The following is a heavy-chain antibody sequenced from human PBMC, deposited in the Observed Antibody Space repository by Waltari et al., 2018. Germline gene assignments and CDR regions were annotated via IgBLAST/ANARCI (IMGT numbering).Heavy chain of an antibody. CDR1: GGTFSSYA. CDR2: IIPIFGTA. V-gene: IGHV1-69*14. J-gene: IGHJ3*02. CDR3: ARRWELHGVSAFDI. D-gene: IGHD1-26*01. Sequence: QVQLVQSGAEVKKPGSSVKVSCKASGGTFSSYAIRWVRQAPGQGLEWMGGIIPIFGTANYAQKFQGRVTITADKSTSTAYMELSSLRSEDTAVYYCARRWELHGVSAFDIWGQGTMVTVSS.